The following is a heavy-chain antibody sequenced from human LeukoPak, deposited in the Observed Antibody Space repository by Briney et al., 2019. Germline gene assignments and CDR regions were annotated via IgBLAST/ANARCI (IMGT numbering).Heavy chain of an antibody. CDR3: AFRNEVEFYSGSYSDY. CDR1: GFTFSSYS. D-gene: IGHD1-26*01. CDR2: IYSGGST. J-gene: IGHJ4*02. V-gene: IGHV3-53*01. Sequence: QPGGSLRLSCAASGFTFSSYSMNWVRQAPGKGLEWVSVIYSGGSTYYADSVKGRLTISRDNSKNTLYLQMNSLRAEDTAVYYCAFRNEVEFYSGSYSDYWGQGTLVTVSS.